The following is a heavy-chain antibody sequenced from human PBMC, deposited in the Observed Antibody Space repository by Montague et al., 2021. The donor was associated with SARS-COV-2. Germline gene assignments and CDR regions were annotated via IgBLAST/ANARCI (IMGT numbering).Heavy chain of an antibody. CDR3: ARVRYYGSGTSLGMDV. J-gene: IGHJ6*02. V-gene: IGHV4-34*01. CDR2: INQSGRT. Sequence: SETLSLTCTVSGGSISSCYWSWIRQPPGKGLEWIGEINQSGRTNNNPSLKSRVTISVDTSKNQFSLKLSSVTAADTAVYYCARVRYYGSGTSLGMDVWGQGTTVTVSS. D-gene: IGHD3-10*01. CDR1: GGSISSCY.